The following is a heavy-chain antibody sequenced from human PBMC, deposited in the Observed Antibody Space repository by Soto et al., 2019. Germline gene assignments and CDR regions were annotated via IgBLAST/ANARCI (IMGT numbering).Heavy chain of an antibody. J-gene: IGHJ4*02. CDR1: GFTFSDHY. Sequence: EGSLRLSCAASGFTFSDHYMSWIRQAPGKGLEWIGYSSNSGSFTRYADSVKGRFSISRDNAKNSLYLQINSLRGDDTAIYYCVRSGDNYNLLDYWGQGTPVTVSS. CDR3: VRSGDNYNLLDY. CDR2: SSNSGSFT. D-gene: IGHD1-1*01. V-gene: IGHV3-11*06.